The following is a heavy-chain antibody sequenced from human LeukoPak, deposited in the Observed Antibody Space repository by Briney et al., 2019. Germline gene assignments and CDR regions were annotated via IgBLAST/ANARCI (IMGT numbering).Heavy chain of an antibody. CDR3: ARGPYSYDSSGAFDV. Sequence: SETLSLTCTVSGGSISSSSYYWGWIRQPPGKGLEWIGSIYYSGSTNYNPSLKSRVTISVDTSKNQFSLKLSSVTAADTAVYFCARGPYSYDSSGAFDVWGQGTMVTVSS. J-gene: IGHJ3*01. CDR2: IYYSGST. D-gene: IGHD3-22*01. CDR1: GGSISSSSYY. V-gene: IGHV4-39*07.